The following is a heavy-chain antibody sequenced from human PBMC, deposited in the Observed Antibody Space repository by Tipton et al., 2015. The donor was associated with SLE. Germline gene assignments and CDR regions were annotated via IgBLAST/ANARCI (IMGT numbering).Heavy chain of an antibody. Sequence: GSLRLSCAASGFTFSSYWMHWVRQAPGKGLVWVSRINSDGSSTSYADSVKGRFTISRDNAKNTLYLQMNSLRAEDTAVYYCARVLQQLALFDAFDIWGQGTMVTVSS. V-gene: IGHV3-74*01. D-gene: IGHD6-13*01. CDR2: INSDGSST. CDR3: ARVLQQLALFDAFDI. J-gene: IGHJ3*02. CDR1: GFTFSSYW.